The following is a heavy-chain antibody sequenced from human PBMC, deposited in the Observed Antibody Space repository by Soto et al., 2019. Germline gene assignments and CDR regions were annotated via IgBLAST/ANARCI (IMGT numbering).Heavy chain of an antibody. CDR2: INSDGSST. J-gene: IGHJ4*02. V-gene: IGHV3-74*01. D-gene: IGHD1-1*01. Sequence: EVQVVESGGGSVQPGGSLRLSCAASGITFSSYWMHWVRQAPGKGLVWVSRINSDGSSTYYADSVKGRFTISRDNAKNTLFLQMDSLRVEDTAVYYCARVDSVQRRNALGYWGQGTLVTVFS. CDR3: ARVDSVQRRNALGY. CDR1: GITFSSYW.